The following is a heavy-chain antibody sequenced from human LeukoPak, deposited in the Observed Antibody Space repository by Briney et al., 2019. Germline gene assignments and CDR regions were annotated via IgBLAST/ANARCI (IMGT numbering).Heavy chain of an antibody. V-gene: IGHV3-23*01. J-gene: IGHJ4*02. D-gene: IGHD1-26*01. CDR1: GFIFNNYA. CDR3: AKDVKVGVTPYFDY. CDR2: ISGSGGST. Sequence: PGGSLRLSCAASGFIFNNYAMSWVRQAPGKGLEWVSTISGSGGSTYYADSVKGRFTISRDNSKNTLYLQMNSLRVEDTAVYYCAKDVKVGVTPYFDYWGQGILVTVSS.